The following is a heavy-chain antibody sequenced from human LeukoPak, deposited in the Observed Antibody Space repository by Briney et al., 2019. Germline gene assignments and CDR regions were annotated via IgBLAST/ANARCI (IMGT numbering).Heavy chain of an antibody. Sequence: PGGSLRLSCIASGFPFRKDWMTWVRQAPGKGLEWVANINQDGTKEYYVDSVKGRFTISRDNSKNTLYLQMNSLRAEDTAVYYCARDTRGDWYYFDYWGQGTLVTVSS. CDR3: ARDTRGDWYYFDY. V-gene: IGHV3-7*01. CDR1: GFPFRKDW. CDR2: INQDGTKE. J-gene: IGHJ4*02. D-gene: IGHD2-21*02.